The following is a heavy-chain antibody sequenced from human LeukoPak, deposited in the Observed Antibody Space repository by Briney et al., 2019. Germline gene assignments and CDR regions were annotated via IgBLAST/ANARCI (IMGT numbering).Heavy chain of an antibody. CDR3: ARGPLGPFDY. CDR1: GGSFSGYY. V-gene: IGHV4-34*01. CDR2: INHSGST. J-gene: IGHJ4*02. D-gene: IGHD3-16*01. Sequence: PSETLSLTCAVYGGSFSGYYWSWIRQPPEKGLEWIGEINHSGSTNYNPSLKSRVTISVDTSKNQFSLKLSSVTAADTAVYYCARGPLGPFDYCGQGTLVTVSS.